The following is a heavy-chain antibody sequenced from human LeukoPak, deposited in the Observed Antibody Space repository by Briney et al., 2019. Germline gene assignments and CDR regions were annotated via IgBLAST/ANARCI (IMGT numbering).Heavy chain of an antibody. Sequence: GASVKVSCKASGYTFTGYYMHWVRQAPGQGLEWMGWINPNSGGTNYAQKFQGRVTMTRDTSISTAYMELSRLRSDDTAVYYCARDGSDNYYYYMDVWGKGTTVTISS. CDR3: ARDGSDNYYYYMDV. CDR2: INPNSGGT. J-gene: IGHJ6*03. V-gene: IGHV1-2*02. CDR1: GYTFTGYY. D-gene: IGHD3-10*01.